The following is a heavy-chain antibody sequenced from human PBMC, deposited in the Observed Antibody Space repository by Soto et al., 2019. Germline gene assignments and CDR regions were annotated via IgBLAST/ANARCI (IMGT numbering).Heavy chain of an antibody. CDR3: ARDYEFGSDI. D-gene: IGHD3-10*01. Sequence: EVQLVESGGGLVQPGGSLRLYCEASAFTLSSYWMSWVRQAPGKGLEWVANIKPDGSEKYYVDSVKGRFTISRDNTKNSLYLQMSTLRPEDTAIYYCARDYEFGSDIRGQGTLVIVSS. CDR2: IKPDGSEK. J-gene: IGHJ3*02. CDR1: AFTLSSYW. V-gene: IGHV3-7*01.